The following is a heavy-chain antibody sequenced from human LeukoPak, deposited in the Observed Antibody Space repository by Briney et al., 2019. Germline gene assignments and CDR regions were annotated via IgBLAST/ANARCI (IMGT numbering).Heavy chain of an antibody. J-gene: IGHJ4*02. Sequence: SETLSLTCTVSGYSISSGYYWGWIRQPPGKGLEWIGSIYHSGSTYYNQSLKSRVTISVDTSKNQFSLKLSSVTAADTAVYYCARDGRVGATSGFAYWGQGTLVTVSS. CDR2: IYHSGST. D-gene: IGHD1-26*01. CDR3: ARDGRVGATSGFAY. V-gene: IGHV4-38-2*02. CDR1: GYSISSGYY.